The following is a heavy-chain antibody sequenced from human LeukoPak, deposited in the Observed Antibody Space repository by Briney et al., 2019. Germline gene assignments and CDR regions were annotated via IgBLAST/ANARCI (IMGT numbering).Heavy chain of an antibody. CDR3: ASGYSSSWYWFDP. J-gene: IGHJ5*02. CDR1: GYTFTGYY. CDR2: INPNSGGT. Sequence: ASVKVSCKASGYTFTGYYMHWVRQAPGQGLEWMGWINPNSGGTNYAQKFQGRVTMTRDTSISTAYMELSRLRSEDTAVYYCASGYSSSWYWFDPWGQGTLVTVSS. V-gene: IGHV1-2*02. D-gene: IGHD6-13*01.